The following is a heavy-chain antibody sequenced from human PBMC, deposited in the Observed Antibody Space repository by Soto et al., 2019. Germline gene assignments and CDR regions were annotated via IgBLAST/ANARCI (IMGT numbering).Heavy chain of an antibody. CDR1: GFSLSNARMG. CDR3: ARILYSSSRAWPGFWFDP. CDR2: IFSNDEK. V-gene: IGHV2-26*01. J-gene: IGHJ5*02. Sequence: SGPTLVNPXETLTLTCTVSGFSLSNARMGVSWIRQPPGKALEWLAHIFSNDEKSYSTSLKSRLTISKDTSKSQVVLTMTNMDPVDTATYYCARILYSSSRAWPGFWFDPWGQGTLVTVSS. D-gene: IGHD6-13*01.